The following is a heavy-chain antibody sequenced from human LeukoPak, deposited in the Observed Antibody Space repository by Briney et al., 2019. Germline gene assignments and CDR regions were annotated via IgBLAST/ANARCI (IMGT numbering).Heavy chain of an antibody. V-gene: IGHV4-4*07. J-gene: IGHJ4*02. CDR1: GGSISSYY. D-gene: IGHD6-13*01. CDR2: IYSSGST. Sequence: SETLSLTCTVSGGSISSYYWSWIRQPAGKGLEWIGRIYSSGSTNYNPSLKSRVTISVDKSKNQFSLKLSSVTAADTVVYYCARGSNWAFDYWGQGILVTVSS. CDR3: ARGSNWAFDY.